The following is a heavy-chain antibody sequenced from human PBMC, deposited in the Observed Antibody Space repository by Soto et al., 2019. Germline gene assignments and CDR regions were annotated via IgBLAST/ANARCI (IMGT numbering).Heavy chain of an antibody. Sequence: QVQLVQSGAEVKKPGSSVKVSCKASGGTFSSYAISWVRQAPGQGLEWMGGIIPIFGTASYAQKFQGRLTITADESTSNAYMELRSLRSEDTAVYYCARDIAARPDWFDPWCQGTLVTVSS. CDR2: IIPIFGTA. V-gene: IGHV1-69*01. D-gene: IGHD6-6*01. CDR1: GGTFSSYA. CDR3: ARDIAARPDWFDP. J-gene: IGHJ5*02.